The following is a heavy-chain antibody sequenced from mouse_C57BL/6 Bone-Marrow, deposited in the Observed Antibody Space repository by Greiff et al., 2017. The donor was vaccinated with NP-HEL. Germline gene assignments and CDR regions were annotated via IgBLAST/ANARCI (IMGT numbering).Heavy chain of an antibody. CDR3: TSLITTVVATDFDY. CDR2: IRNKANNHAT. CDR1: GFTFSDAW. J-gene: IGHJ2*01. V-gene: IGHV6-6*01. Sequence: EVKVVESGGGLVQPGGSMKLSCAASGFTFSDAWMDWVRQSPEKGLEWVAEIRNKANNHATYYAESVKGRFTISRDDSKSSVYLQMNSLRAEDTGIYYCTSLITTVVATDFDYWGQGTTLTVSS. D-gene: IGHD1-1*01.